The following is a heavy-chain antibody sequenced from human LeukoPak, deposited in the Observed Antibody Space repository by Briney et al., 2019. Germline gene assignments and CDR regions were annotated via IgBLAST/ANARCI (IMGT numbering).Heavy chain of an antibody. CDR3: ARDREYSYFDY. CDR1: GFTFSNCG. V-gene: IGHV3-33*01. D-gene: IGHD2/OR15-2a*01. J-gene: IGHJ4*02. CDR2: IWYDGSNK. Sequence: GGSLRLSCAASGFTFSNCGMHWVRQAPGKGLEWVAIIWYDGSNKYYADSVKGRFTISRDNSKNTVYLQMISLRAEDTAVYYCARDREYSYFDYWGQGTLVTVSS.